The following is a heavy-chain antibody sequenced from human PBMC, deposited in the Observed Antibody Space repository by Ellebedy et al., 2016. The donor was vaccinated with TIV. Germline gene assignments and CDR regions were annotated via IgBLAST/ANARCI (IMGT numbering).Heavy chain of an antibody. D-gene: IGHD2-8*01. CDR1: GFTFSPYY. J-gene: IGHJ4*02. Sequence: GESLKISCVTSGFTFSPYYMSWIRQAPGKGLEWVSYISADSSFTDSAGSVKGRFHISRDNAENSLYLQMNFLRAEDSAVYYCAREVNGQFDYWGQGTLVTVSS. CDR3: AREVNGQFDY. CDR2: ISADSSFT. V-gene: IGHV3-11*06.